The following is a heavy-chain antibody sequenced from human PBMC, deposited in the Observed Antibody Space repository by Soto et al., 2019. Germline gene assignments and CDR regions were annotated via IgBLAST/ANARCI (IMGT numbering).Heavy chain of an antibody. CDR2: IYYSGST. J-gene: IGHJ1*01. D-gene: IGHD3-10*01. Sequence: SETPSLTCTVSGCSISSYYWSWVRQPPGKGLEWIGYIYYSGSTNYNPSLKSRVTISVDTSKNQFSLKLSSLTAADTAVYYCTCHEQRGLRRVRAQGTSVLVSS. V-gene: IGHV4-59*12. CDR3: TCHEQRGLRRV. CDR1: GCSISSYY.